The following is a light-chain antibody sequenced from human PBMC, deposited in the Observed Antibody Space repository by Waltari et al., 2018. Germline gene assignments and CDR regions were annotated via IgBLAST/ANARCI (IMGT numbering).Light chain of an antibody. CDR3: QQYDAYPWT. J-gene: IGKJ1*01. CDR2: VAS. Sequence: DIQMTQSPSSLSASVGDSVTITCRASQDIHSYLAWYQLKPGKAPKSLIFVASSLQSGASSRFSGSESGTDFTLTISSLQPDDVATYYCQQYDAYPWTFGQGTKVEIK. CDR1: QDIHSY. V-gene: IGKV1-16*01.